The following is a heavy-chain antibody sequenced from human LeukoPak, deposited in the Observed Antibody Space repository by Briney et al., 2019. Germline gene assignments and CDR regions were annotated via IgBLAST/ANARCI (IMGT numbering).Heavy chain of an antibody. CDR3: AREDRCSSTSCYAFDI. J-gene: IGHJ3*02. CDR2: ISSGSTYI. CDR1: GFTFSSYT. D-gene: IGHD2-2*01. V-gene: IGHV3-21*01. Sequence: PGGSLRLSCAASGFTFSSYTMNWVRQAPGKGLEWVSSISSGSTYIYYADSVKGRFTISRDNAKNSLYLQMNSLRAEDTAVYYCAREDRCSSTSCYAFDIWGQGTMVTVSS.